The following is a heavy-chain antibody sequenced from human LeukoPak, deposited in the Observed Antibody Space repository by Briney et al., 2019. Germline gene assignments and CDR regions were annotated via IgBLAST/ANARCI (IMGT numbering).Heavy chain of an antibody. J-gene: IGHJ4*02. CDR3: ARVSDGSGSYYRSLDY. CDR1: GFTVSSNY. CDR2: IYSGGST. D-gene: IGHD1-26*01. Sequence: GGSLRLSCVASGFTVSSNYMSWVRQAPGKGLEWVSVIYSGGSTYYADSVKGRFTISRDNSKNTLYLQMNSLRAEDTAVYYCARVSDGSGSYYRSLDYWGQGTLVTVSA. V-gene: IGHV3-53*01.